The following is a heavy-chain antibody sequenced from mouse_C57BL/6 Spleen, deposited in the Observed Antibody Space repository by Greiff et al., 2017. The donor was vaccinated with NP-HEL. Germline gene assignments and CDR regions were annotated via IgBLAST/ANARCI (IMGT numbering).Heavy chain of an antibody. CDR1: GFTFSDYG. CDR2: ISSGSSTI. V-gene: IGHV5-17*01. J-gene: IGHJ3*01. CDR3: ARPYDYAWFAY. Sequence: EVMLVESGGGLVKPGGSLKLSCAASGFTFSDYGMHWVRQAPEKGLEWVAYISSGSSTIYYADTVKGRFTISRDNAKNTLFLQMTSLRSEDTAMYYCARPYDYAWFAYWGQGTLVTVSA. D-gene: IGHD2-4*01.